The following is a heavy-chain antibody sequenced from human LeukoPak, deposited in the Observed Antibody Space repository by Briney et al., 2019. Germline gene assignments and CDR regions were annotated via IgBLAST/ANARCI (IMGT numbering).Heavy chain of an antibody. V-gene: IGHV3-30*18. J-gene: IGHJ4*02. CDR1: GFTFSSYG. CDR2: ISYDVNEK. Sequence: PGRSLRLSCAASGFTFSSYGMHWVRQAPGKGLEWVAVISYDVNEKYYVDSVKGRFTISRDNSENTLYLQMNSLRAEDTAVYYCAKDAGTSGYYAGFVDYWGRGTMVTVSS. CDR3: AKDAGTSGYYAGFVDY. D-gene: IGHD3-22*01.